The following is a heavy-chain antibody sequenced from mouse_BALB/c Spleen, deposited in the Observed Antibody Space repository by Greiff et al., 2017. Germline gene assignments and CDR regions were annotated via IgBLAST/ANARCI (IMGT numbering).Heavy chain of an antibody. CDR3: ARHPHYYGSNYYFDY. CDR2: ISSGGSYT. V-gene: IGHV5-9-3*01. CDR1: GFTFSSYA. J-gene: IGHJ2*01. D-gene: IGHD1-1*01. Sequence: EVQVVESGGGLVKPGGSLKLSCAASGFTFSSYAMSWVRQTPEKRLEWVATISSGGSYTYYPDSVKGRFTISRDNAKNTLYLQMSSLRSEDTAMYYCARHPHYYGSNYYFDYWGQGTTLTVSS.